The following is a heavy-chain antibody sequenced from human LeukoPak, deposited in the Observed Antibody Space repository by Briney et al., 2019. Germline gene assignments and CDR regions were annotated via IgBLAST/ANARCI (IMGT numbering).Heavy chain of an antibody. CDR3: ARYYDYGSGSYTFDY. CDR1: GFTFSSYA. D-gene: IGHD3-10*01. Sequence: PGGSLRLSCAASGFTFSSYAMHWVRQAPGKGLEWVSGINRTGGSTGYADSVKGRFTISRDNAKNSLYLQMNSLRAEDTALYYCARYYDYGSGSYTFDYWGQGTLVIFSS. J-gene: IGHJ4*02. CDR2: INRTGGST. V-gene: IGHV3-20*04.